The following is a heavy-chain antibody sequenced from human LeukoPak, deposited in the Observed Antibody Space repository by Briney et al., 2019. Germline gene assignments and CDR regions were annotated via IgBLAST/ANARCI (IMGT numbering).Heavy chain of an antibody. V-gene: IGHV3-66*01. CDR2: IYTDGRT. J-gene: IGHJ4*02. Sequence: GGSLRLSCAASGFTVTSNYMSWVRQTPGQGRLEWVSVIYTDGRTFYTGSVTGRFTISRENSKNTLYLQMNSLRAEDTAVYYCARGQIYGTGSYFFDHWGQGTLVTVSS. CDR1: GFTVTSNY. D-gene: IGHD3-10*01. CDR3: ARGQIYGTGSYFFDH.